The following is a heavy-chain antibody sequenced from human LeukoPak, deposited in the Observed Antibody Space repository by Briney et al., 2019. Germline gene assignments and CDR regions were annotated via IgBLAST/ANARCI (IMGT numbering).Heavy chain of an antibody. CDR3: AREWIGGGAFDI. Sequence: ASVTVSFKTSGYSFRAYAISWVRQAPGQGLEWMGWSSAYNGNTNYAQNVQGRVTMTTDTSTNTAYMELRSLRSDDTAVYYCAREWIGGGAFDIWGQGTMVTVSS. J-gene: IGHJ3*02. CDR2: SSAYNGNT. D-gene: IGHD5-12*01. V-gene: IGHV1-18*01. CDR1: GYSFRAYA.